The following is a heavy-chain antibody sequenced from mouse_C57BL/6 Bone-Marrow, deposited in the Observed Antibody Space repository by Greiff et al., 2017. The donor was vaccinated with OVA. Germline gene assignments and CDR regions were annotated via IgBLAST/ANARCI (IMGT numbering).Heavy chain of an antibody. D-gene: IGHD1-1*02. J-gene: IGHJ2*01. CDR2: IYPGSGNT. CDR1: GYTFTDYY. V-gene: IGHV1-76*01. Sequence: VQLQQSGAELVRPGASVKLSCKASGYTFTDYYINWVKQRPGQGLEWIARIYPGSGNTYYNEKFKGKATLTAEKSSSTAYMQLSSLTSEDSAVYFCARYGAPLDYWGQGTTLTVSS. CDR3: ARYGAPLDY.